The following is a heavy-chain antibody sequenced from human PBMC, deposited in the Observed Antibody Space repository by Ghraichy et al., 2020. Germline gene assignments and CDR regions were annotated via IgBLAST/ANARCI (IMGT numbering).Heavy chain of an antibody. D-gene: IGHD6-19*01. CDR2: INSDGSST. Sequence: LSLTCAASGFTFSSYWMHWVRQAPGKGLVWVSRINSDGSSTSYADSVKGRFTISRDNAKNTLYLQMNSLRAEDTAVYYCARDDVRYGSGWYVYYYYGMDVWGQGTTVTVSS. J-gene: IGHJ6*02. V-gene: IGHV3-74*01. CDR3: ARDDVRYGSGWYVYYYYGMDV. CDR1: GFTFSSYW.